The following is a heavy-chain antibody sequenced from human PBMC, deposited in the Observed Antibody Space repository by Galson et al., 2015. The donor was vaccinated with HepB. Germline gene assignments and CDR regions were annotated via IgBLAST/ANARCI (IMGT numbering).Heavy chain of an antibody. CDR1: GFTFSSYA. J-gene: IGHJ6*02. V-gene: IGHV3-23*01. D-gene: IGHD5-18*01. CDR2: ISGRGGNT. CDR3: GKDPVRASYRPYGMDV. Sequence: SLRLSCAASGFTFSSYAMSWVRQAPGKGLEWVSSISGRGGNTYYADSVKGRFTISRDNSKKMVYLQMTSLRAEDTALYCCGKDPVRASYRPYGMDVWGQGTTVTVSS.